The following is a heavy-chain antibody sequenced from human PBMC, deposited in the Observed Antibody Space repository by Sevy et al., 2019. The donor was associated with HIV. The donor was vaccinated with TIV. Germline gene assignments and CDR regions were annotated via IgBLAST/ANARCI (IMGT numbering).Heavy chain of an antibody. CDR2: ISGSGGST. Sequence: GGSLRLSCAASGFTFSSYAMSWVRQAPGKGLEWVSAISGSGGSTYYADSVKGRFTISRDNSKNTLYLQMNSLRAEDTAVYYCAKDYGSGTGDYYYYGMDVWGQGTTVTVSS. J-gene: IGHJ6*02. CDR1: GFTFSSYA. V-gene: IGHV3-23*01. CDR3: AKDYGSGTGDYYYYGMDV. D-gene: IGHD3-10*01.